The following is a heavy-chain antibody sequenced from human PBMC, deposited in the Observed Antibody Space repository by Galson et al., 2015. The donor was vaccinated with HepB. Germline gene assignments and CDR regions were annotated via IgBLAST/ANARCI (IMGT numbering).Heavy chain of an antibody. CDR1: GFIFSSYG. V-gene: IGHV3-33*01. CDR2: IWYDGTNK. J-gene: IGHJ6*02. D-gene: IGHD2-2*01. CDR3: AREYQLPSRLMHGMDV. Sequence: SLRLSCAASGFIFSSYGMHWVRQAPGKGLEWVAIIWYDGTNKYYADSVKGRFTISRDNSKNTLYLQMNSLRAEDTAVYYCAREYQLPSRLMHGMDVWGQGTTVTVSS.